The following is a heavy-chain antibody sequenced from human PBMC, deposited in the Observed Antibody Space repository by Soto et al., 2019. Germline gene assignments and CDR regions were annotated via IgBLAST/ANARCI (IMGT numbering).Heavy chain of an antibody. V-gene: IGHV3-11*01. J-gene: IGHJ6*02. D-gene: IGHD3-10*02. CDR2: ISSSGSTI. CDR3: ARGYVRGVYYYGMDV. CDR1: GFTFSDCY. Sequence: GALRLSCAASGFTFSDCYMSWIRQAPGKGLEWVSYISSSGSTIYYADSVKGRFTISRDNAKNSLYLQMNSLRAEDTAVYYCARGYVRGVYYYGMDVWGQGTTVTVSS.